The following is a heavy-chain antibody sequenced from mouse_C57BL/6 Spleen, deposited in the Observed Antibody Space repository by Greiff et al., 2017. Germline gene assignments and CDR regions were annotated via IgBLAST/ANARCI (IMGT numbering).Heavy chain of an antibody. V-gene: IGHV1-69*01. CDR2: IDPSDSYT. D-gene: IGHD3-2*02. CDR1: GYTFTSYW. CDR3: ARRTAQATYAMDY. J-gene: IGHJ4*01. Sequence: QVQLQQPGAELVMPGASVKLSCKASGYTFTSYWMHWVKQRPGQGLEWIGEIDPSDSYTNYNQKFKGKATLTVDESSSTAYMQLSSLTSEYSAVDYCARRTAQATYAMDYWGQGTSVTVSS.